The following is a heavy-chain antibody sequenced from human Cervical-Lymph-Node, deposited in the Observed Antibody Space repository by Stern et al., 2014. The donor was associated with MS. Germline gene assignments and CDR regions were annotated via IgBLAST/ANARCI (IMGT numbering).Heavy chain of an antibody. CDR2: VYYSDAT. J-gene: IGHJ4*02. V-gene: IGHV4-39*01. Sequence: QVQLQASGPGLVQPSETLSLTCAVSGDSLRSYTHYWAWIRQPPGKGLEWIGLVYYSDATYYTPSLRTPLTTSVDTSKKHSSLGLSSVPAADTAVYYCAKHACTGAACPFDLWGQGTLVTVSS. CDR3: AKHACTGAACPFDL. D-gene: IGHD2-8*02. CDR1: GDSLRSYTHY.